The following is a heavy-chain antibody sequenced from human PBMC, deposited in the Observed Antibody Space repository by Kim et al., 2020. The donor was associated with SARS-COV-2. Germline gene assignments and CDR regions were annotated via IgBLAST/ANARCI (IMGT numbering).Heavy chain of an antibody. CDR3: ARHSSGSGSYYSY. V-gene: IGHV5-10-1*01. J-gene: IGHJ4*02. Sequence: GESLKISCKGSGYYFTNYWITWVRQMPGKGLEWMGRIDPSDSYTNYSPSFQGHVTISADKSISTAYLQWSSLKASDSAMYYCARHSSGSGSYYSYWGQGTLVTVSS. CDR1: GYYFTNYW. D-gene: IGHD3-10*01. CDR2: IDPSDSYT.